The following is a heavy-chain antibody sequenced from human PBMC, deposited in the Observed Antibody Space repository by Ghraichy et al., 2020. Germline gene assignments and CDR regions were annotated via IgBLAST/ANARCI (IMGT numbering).Heavy chain of an antibody. V-gene: IGHV3-23*01. D-gene: IGHD3-10*01. CDR3: AKAEGSGSYYGPLS. CDR2: ITGFGTTT. Sequence: GGSLRLSCAAFGFTFSSYAMSWVRRAPAKGLEWVSGITGFGTTTYYADSVKGRFTMSRDNSKNTLYLQMISPSAEDTAVYYCAKAEGSGSYYGPLSWGQGSLVTVSS. J-gene: IGHJ5*02. CDR1: GFTFSSYA.